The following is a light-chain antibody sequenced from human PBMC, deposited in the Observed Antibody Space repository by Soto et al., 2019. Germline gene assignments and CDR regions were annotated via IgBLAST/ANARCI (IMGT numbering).Light chain of an antibody. V-gene: IGLV7-46*01. Sequence: QAVVTQEPSLTVSPGGTVTLTCGSSTGAVTSGLHPYWFQQKPGQDPRTLIYDTNNKHSWTPARFSGSLLGGKAALTLSGAQSEDEADYYCASYASSNTVLFGGGTKLTVL. CDR2: DTN. CDR3: ASYASSNTVL. CDR1: TGAVTSGLH. J-gene: IGLJ2*01.